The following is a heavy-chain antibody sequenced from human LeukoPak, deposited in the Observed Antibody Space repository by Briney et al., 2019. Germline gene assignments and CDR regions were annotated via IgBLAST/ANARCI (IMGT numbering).Heavy chain of an antibody. V-gene: IGHV4-59*01. CDR3: ARYGSGSYRTPFDY. J-gene: IGHJ4*02. CDR1: GGSISSYY. CDR2: IYYSGST. D-gene: IGHD3-10*01. Sequence: PSETLSLTCTVSGGSISSYYWSWIRQPPGKGLGWIGYIYYSGSTNYNPSLKSRVTISVDTSKSQFSLKLSSVTAADTAVYYCARYGSGSYRTPFDYWGQGTPVTVSS.